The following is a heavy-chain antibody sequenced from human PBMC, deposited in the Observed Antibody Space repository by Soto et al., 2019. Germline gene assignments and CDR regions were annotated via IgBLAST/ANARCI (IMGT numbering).Heavy chain of an antibody. Sequence: GGSLRLSCAASGFTVNNNYMSWVRQAPGKGLEWVSVIYSGGSTYYADSVMGRFTISRDNSKNTVHLQMNSLRAEDTAVYYRARASYYYDSRGYYYRYYFDYWGQGALVT. CDR3: ARASYYYDSRGYYYRYYFDY. CDR1: GFTVNNNY. D-gene: IGHD3-22*01. CDR2: IYSGGST. J-gene: IGHJ4*02. V-gene: IGHV3-66*01.